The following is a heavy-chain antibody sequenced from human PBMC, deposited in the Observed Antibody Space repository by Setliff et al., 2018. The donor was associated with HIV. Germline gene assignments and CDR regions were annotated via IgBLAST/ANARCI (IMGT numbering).Heavy chain of an antibody. Sequence: ASVKVSCKASGYSFTRYYMHWVRQAPGQGLEWMEWMNPNSGNTGYAQKFQGRVTMTRNTSIRTAYMELSSLRSEDTAVYYCARETYYYDSSGYGYFDYWGQGTLVTVSS. J-gene: IGHJ4*02. V-gene: IGHV1-8*01. CDR3: ARETYYYDSSGYGYFDY. CDR1: GYSFTRYY. CDR2: MNPNSGNT. D-gene: IGHD3-22*01.